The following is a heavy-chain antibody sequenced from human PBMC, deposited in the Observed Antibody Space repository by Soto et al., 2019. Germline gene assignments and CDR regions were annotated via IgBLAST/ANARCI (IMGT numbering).Heavy chain of an antibody. D-gene: IGHD4-17*01. CDR1: GYSFTSYW. V-gene: IGHV5-10-1*01. Sequence: PGESLKISCKGSGYSFTSYWISWVRQMPGKDLEWMGRIDPSDSYTNYSPSFQGHVTISADKSISTAYLQWSSLKASDTAMYYCARASTVTFSYYYYYGMDVWGQGTTVTVSS. CDR2: IDPSDSYT. CDR3: ARASTVTFSYYYYYGMDV. J-gene: IGHJ6*02.